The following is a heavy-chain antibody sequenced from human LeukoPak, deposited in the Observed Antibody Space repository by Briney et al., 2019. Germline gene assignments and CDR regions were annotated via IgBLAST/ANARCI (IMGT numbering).Heavy chain of an antibody. V-gene: IGHV3-30*03. Sequence: GGSLRLSCAASGFTFSSYGMHWVRQAPGKGLEWVAVISYDGSNKYYADSVKGRFTISRDNSKNTLYLQMNSLRAEDTAVYYCARGSVVVTATEVLDYWGQGTLVTVSS. CDR1: GFTFSSYG. D-gene: IGHD2-21*02. J-gene: IGHJ4*02. CDR2: ISYDGSNK. CDR3: ARGSVVVTATEVLDY.